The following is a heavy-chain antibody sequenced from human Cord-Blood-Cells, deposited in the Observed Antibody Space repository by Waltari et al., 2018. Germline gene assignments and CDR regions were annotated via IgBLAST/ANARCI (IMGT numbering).Heavy chain of an antibody. J-gene: IGHJ4*02. CDR1: GFTFSSYA. Sequence: QVQLVESGGGVVQPGRSLRLSCAASGFTFSSYAMHWVRQAPGKGLEWGAVISYDGSNKYYADSVKGRFTISRDNSKNTLYLQMNSLRAEDTAVYYCARAATTFFDYWGQGTLVTVSS. CDR3: ARAATTFFDY. D-gene: IGHD2-15*01. V-gene: IGHV3-30*04. CDR2: ISYDGSNK.